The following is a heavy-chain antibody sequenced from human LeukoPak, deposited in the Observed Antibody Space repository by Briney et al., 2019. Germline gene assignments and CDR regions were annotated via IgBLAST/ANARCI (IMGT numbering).Heavy chain of an antibody. CDR1: GFTFSTYL. CDR2: IKQDGSEK. D-gene: IGHD3-22*01. CDR3: ARHHYDSSGFQLFDY. V-gene: IGHV3-7*01. Sequence: GGSLRLSCAASGFTFSTYLMSWVRQAPGKGLEWVANIKQDGSEKYYVDSVKGRFTISRDNAKNSLYLQMNSLRAEDTAVYYCARHHYDSSGFQLFDYWGQGTLVTVSS. J-gene: IGHJ4*02.